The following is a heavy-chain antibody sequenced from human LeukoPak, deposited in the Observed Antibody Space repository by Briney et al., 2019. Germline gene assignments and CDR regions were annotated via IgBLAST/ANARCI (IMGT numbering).Heavy chain of an antibody. CDR1: GFTYSHNG. J-gene: IGHJ4*02. D-gene: IGHD3-22*01. Sequence: PGGSLGLSCVASGFTYSHNGMHWVRQAPGKGLEWVAFIQYDGNTIFYADSVKGRFTISRDNSKNTLYLQMNSLRAEDTAVYYCAKDGDDSIEHWGQGTLVTVSS. V-gene: IGHV3-30*02. CDR3: AKDGDDSIEH. CDR2: IQYDGNTI.